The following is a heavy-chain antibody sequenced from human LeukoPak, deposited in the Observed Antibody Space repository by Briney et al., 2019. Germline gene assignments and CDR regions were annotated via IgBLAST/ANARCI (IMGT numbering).Heavy chain of an antibody. J-gene: IGHJ4*02. D-gene: IGHD3-3*01. CDR1: GFTFSGSA. Sequence: GGSLKLSCAASGFTFSGSAFHWVRQASGKGLEWVGRIRSKPNSYATAYAASVKGRFTISRDESKNTAYLQMNSLKTEDTAVYYCTRPFFGVAPTGVDYWGQGTLVTVSS. CDR2: IRSKPNSYAT. CDR3: TRPFFGVAPTGVDY. V-gene: IGHV3-73*01.